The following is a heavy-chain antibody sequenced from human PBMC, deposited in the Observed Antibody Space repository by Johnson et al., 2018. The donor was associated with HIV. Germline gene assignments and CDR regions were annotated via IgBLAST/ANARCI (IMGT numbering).Heavy chain of an antibody. CDR1: GFSFSNYG. J-gene: IGHJ3*02. CDR2: IRYDGSNK. Sequence: QVQLVESGGGVVQPGGSLRLSCAASGFSFSNYGMHWVRQAPGKGLEWVAFIRYDGSNKYYVDSVKGRFTISRDNSKNMLYLQMNSLREEDTAVYYCASDLTRITMIVVVPQAFDIWGQGTMVTVSS. CDR3: ASDLTRITMIVVVPQAFDI. D-gene: IGHD3-22*01. V-gene: IGHV3-30*02.